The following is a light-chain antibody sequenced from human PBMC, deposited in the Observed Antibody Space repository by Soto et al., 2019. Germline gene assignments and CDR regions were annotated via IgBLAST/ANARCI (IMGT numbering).Light chain of an antibody. Sequence: EIVMTQSPATLSVSPGERATLSCRASQSVSSNLAWYQQKPGQAPSLLIYGASTRATGIPARFSGSGSGTEFTLTISSLQSEDFAVYYCQKYNNWPPWTFGQGTKVEIK. CDR3: QKYNNWPPWT. CDR2: GAS. J-gene: IGKJ1*01. CDR1: QSVSSN. V-gene: IGKV3-15*01.